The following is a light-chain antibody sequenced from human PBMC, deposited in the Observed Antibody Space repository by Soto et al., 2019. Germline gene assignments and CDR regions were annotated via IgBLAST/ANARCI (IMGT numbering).Light chain of an antibody. CDR2: DAS. CDR1: QSISYY. J-gene: IGKJ3*01. V-gene: IGKV3-20*01. Sequence: SAGALSNSPVERATRACMASQSISYYLAWYQQKPGQAPRLLIYDASSMPTGVPDRFSGSGSGTDFTLTISRLQPEDFAVYYCQQCGGTLRVFGPGTKVDIK. CDR3: QQCGGTLRV.